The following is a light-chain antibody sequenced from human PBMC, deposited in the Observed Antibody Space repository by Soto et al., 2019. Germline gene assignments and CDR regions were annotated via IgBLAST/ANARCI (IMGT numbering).Light chain of an antibody. CDR3: QQYGRSPPIT. Sequence: EIVLTQSPGTLSLSPGDRATLSCRASQSVSSSSLAWYQQKPGQAPRLLIYGASNRATGATGIPDRFSGSGSGTDFTLTISRLEPEDFAVYYCQQYGRSPPITFGQGTRLEIK. CDR1: QSVSSSS. CDR2: GAS. J-gene: IGKJ5*01. V-gene: IGKV3-20*01.